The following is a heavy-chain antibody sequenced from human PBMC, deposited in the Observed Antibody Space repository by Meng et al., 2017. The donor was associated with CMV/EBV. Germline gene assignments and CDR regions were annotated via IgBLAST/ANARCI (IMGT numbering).Heavy chain of an antibody. CDR3: ARELEPSYGMDV. CDR2: IYFGGNT. CDR1: GGSIYSSTFY. V-gene: IGHV4-39*07. J-gene: IGHJ6*02. D-gene: IGHD1-1*01. Sequence: SETLSLTCTVSGGSIYSSTFYWGWIRQPPGKGLEWTGSIYFGGNTNYNPSLKSRVTISVDTSKNQFSLKLSSVTAADTAVYYCARELEPSYGMDVWGQGTTVTVSS.